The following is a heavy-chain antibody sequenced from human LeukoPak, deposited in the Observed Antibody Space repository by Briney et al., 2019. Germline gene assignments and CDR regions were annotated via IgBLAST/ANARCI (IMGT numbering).Heavy chain of an antibody. V-gene: IGHV3-23*01. D-gene: IGHD3-10*01. CDR2: ISGSGGST. Sequence: GGSLRLSCAASGFTFSSYAMSWVRQAPGKGLEWVSAISGSGGSTYYADSVKGRFTISRDNSKNTLYLQMNSLRAEDTAVYYCATYYGSGKIVRRGFDPWGQGTLVTVSS. CDR3: ATYYGSGKIVRRGFDP. CDR1: GFTFSSYA. J-gene: IGHJ5*02.